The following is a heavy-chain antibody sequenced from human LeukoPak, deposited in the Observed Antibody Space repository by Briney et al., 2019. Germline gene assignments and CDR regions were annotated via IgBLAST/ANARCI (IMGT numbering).Heavy chain of an antibody. CDR2: ISSSSSYI. Sequence: GGSLRLSCAASGFTFSSYSMNWVRQAPGKGLEWVSSISSSSSYIYYADSVKGRFTISRDNANNSLYLQMNGLRAEDTAVYYCARDRGSYRAFEIWGQGTKVTVSS. V-gene: IGHV3-21*01. D-gene: IGHD1-26*01. J-gene: IGHJ3*02. CDR1: GFTFSSYS. CDR3: ARDRGSYRAFEI.